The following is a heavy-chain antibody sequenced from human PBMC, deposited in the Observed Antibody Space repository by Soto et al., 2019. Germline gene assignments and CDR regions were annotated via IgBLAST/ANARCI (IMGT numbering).Heavy chain of an antibody. CDR3: AKDRRIAAAGPFDY. J-gene: IGHJ4*02. CDR1: GFTFDDYG. V-gene: IGHV3-20*04. D-gene: IGHD6-13*01. CDR2: INWNGGST. Sequence: GGSLRLSCAASGFTFDDYGMSWVRQAPGKGLEWVSGINWNGGSTGYADSVKGRFTISRDNAKNSLYLQMNSLRAEDTASYYCAKDRRIAAAGPFDYWGQGTLVTVSS.